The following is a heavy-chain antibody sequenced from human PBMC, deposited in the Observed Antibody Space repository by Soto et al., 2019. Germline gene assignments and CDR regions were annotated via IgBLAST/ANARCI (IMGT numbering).Heavy chain of an antibody. CDR3: VRDNFGVGTDY. J-gene: IGHJ4*02. V-gene: IGHV1-3*01. D-gene: IGHD3-3*01. CDR1: GYTFTNHA. CDR2: INAGKGDT. Sequence: ASVKVSCKASGYTFTNHAIHWVRQAPGQGLEWMGWINAGKGDTKYPQRFQGRVTITRDTSASTAYMELSSLRSEDTAVYYCVRDNFGVGTDYWGLGTLVTVSS.